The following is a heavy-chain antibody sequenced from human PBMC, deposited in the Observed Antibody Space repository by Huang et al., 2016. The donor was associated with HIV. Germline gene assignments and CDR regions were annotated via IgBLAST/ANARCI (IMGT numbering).Heavy chain of an antibody. J-gene: IGHJ4*02. V-gene: IGHV3-53*01. CDR2: IYSGGTT. CDR3: ARGGNTVGYFDN. CDR1: GFTVSGPY. Sequence: EVQLVESGGGLIQPGGSLRFSCAASGFTVSGPYMGWVRQAPRKGLEWVAVIYSGGTTYFAESVKGRFTFSRDNSKNTVYLQMNSLRADDTAVYYCARGGNTVGYFDNWGQGTLVTVSS. D-gene: IGHD1-26*01.